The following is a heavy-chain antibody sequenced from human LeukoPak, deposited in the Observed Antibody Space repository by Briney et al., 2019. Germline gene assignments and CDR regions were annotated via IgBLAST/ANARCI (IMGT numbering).Heavy chain of an antibody. CDR2: ISSSSSTI. J-gene: IGHJ4*02. V-gene: IGHV3-48*01. Sequence: PGGSLRLSCAASGFTFSSYSMNWVRQAPGKGLEWVSYISSSSSTIYYADSVKGRFTISRDNAKNSLYLQMNSLRAEDTALYYCAKSHCGGDCYTLDYWGQGTLVTVSS. D-gene: IGHD2-21*02. CDR3: AKSHCGGDCYTLDY. CDR1: GFTFSSYS.